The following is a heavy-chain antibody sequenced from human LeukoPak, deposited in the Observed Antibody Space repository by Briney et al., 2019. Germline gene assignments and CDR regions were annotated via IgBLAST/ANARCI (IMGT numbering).Heavy chain of an antibody. V-gene: IGHV3-48*03. CDR1: GLTFSNYE. D-gene: IGHD6-13*01. CDR2: ISSSSNMI. Sequence: PGGSLRLSCAASGLTFSNYEMNWVRQAPGKGLEWLSYISSSSNMIFYAESVKGRFTISRDNAKNSLYLQMNSLGAEDTAIYYCPTASGGWYRYYFDSWGQGILVTVSS. CDR3: PTASGGWYRYYFDS. J-gene: IGHJ4*02.